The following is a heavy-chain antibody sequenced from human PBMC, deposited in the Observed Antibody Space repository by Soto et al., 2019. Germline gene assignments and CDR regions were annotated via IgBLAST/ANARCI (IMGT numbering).Heavy chain of an antibody. CDR3: VKDRAPSDV. CDR1: GFTFSSYA. Sequence: PGGSLRLSCAASGFTFSSYAMNWVRQAPGKGLEWVSAIRGSDGSTYYADSVKGRFTISRDNSKNMLYVQMNSLRFEDTAVYYCVKDRAPSDVWGQGTTVTVSS. V-gene: IGHV3-23*01. J-gene: IGHJ6*02. CDR2: IRGSDGST.